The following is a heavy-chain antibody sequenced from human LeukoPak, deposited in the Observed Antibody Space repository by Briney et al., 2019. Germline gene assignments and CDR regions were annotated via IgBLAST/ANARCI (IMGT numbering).Heavy chain of an antibody. D-gene: IGHD4-17*01. CDR3: ARGYDYGDYVGDFDY. V-gene: IGHV1-69*04. CDR2: IIPILGIA. CDR1: GGTLSSYA. Sequence: GASVKVSCKASGGTLSSYAISWVRQAPGQGLEWMGRIIPILGIANYAQKLQGRVTMTTETSTSTAYMDLRGLRSDDTAVYYCARGYDYGDYVGDFDYWGQGTLVTVSS. J-gene: IGHJ4*02.